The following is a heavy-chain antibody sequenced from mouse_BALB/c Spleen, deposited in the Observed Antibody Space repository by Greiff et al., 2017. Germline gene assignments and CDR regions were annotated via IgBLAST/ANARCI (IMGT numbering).Heavy chain of an antibody. D-gene: IGHD3-3*01. V-gene: IGHV1S127*01. CDR3: TRRGLSYAMDY. CDR1: GYTFTSYW. Sequence: QVQLHQPGAELVKPGASVKMSCKASGYTFTSYWMHWVKQRPGQGLEWIGTIDPSDSYTSYNQKFKGKATLTVDTSSSTAYMQLSSLTSEDSAVYYCTRRGLSYAMDYWGQGTSVTVSS. CDR2: IDPSDSYT. J-gene: IGHJ4*01.